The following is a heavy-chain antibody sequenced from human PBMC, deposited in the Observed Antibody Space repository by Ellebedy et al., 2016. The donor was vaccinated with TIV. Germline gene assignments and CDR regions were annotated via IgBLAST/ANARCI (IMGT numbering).Heavy chain of an antibody. CDR1: GGSISSYY. CDR2: IYYSGST. V-gene: IGHV4-59*08. CDR3: ARRTGAFDY. D-gene: IGHD3-10*01. J-gene: IGHJ4*02. Sequence: MPSETLSLTCTVSGGSISSYYWSWIRQPPGKGLEWIGYIYYSGSTNYNPSLKSRVTISVDTSKNQFSLKLSSVTAADTAVYYCARRTGAFDYWGQGTLVTVSS.